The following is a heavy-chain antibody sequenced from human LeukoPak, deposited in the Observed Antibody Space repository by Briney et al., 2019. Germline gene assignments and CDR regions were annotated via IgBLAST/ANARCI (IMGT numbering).Heavy chain of an antibody. CDR1: GYTFSSYW. J-gene: IGHJ4*02. CDR2: INSDGSST. Sequence: GGSLRLSCAASGYTFSSYWMHWVRQAPGKGLVWVSGINSDGSSTNYADSVKGRFTISRDNSQNTLYLQMNSLRPEDTAVYYCARLLYYYDSSIYQRYFDYWGQGTLVTVSS. CDR3: ARLLYYYDSSIYQRYFDY. V-gene: IGHV3-74*01. D-gene: IGHD3-22*01.